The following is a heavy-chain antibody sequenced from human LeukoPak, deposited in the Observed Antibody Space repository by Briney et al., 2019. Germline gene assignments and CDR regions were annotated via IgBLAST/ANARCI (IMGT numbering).Heavy chain of an antibody. CDR1: GFTFSSYA. CDR2: ISYDGSNK. D-gene: IGHD6-13*01. CDR3: ARAGIAAATPVPH. V-gene: IGHV3-30-3*01. J-gene: IGHJ1*01. Sequence: GGSLRLSCAASGFTFSSYAMHWVRQAPGKGLEWVAVISYDGSNKYYADSVKGRFTISRDNSKNTLYLQMNSLRAEDTAVYYCARAGIAAATPVPHWGQGTLVTVSS.